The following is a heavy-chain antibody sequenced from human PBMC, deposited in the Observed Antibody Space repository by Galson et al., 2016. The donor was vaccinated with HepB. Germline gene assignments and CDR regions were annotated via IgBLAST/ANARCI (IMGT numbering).Heavy chain of an antibody. CDR1: GFTFSDYH. J-gene: IGHJ3*01. V-gene: IGHV3-11*06. Sequence: SLRLSCAASGFTFSDYHMTWIRQAPGKGLEWISYIDSGSTYTHYADSVKGRFTISRDNAKASLYLHMDSLRAEDTALYYCARERGVKKWLQLKDAFDVWGQGTTVTVSS. D-gene: IGHD5-24*01. CDR3: ARERGVKKWLQLKDAFDV. CDR2: IDSGSTYT.